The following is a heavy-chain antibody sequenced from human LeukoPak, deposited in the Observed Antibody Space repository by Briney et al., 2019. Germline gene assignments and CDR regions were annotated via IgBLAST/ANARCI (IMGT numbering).Heavy chain of an antibody. J-gene: IGHJ3*02. CDR2: ISYGGSNK. CDR1: GFTFSSYA. D-gene: IGHD3-22*01. CDR3: ARESSSVAFDI. Sequence: GRSLRLSCAASGFTFSSYAMHWVRQAPGKGLEWVAVISYGGSNKYYADSVKGRFTISRDNSKNTLYLQMDSLRAEDTAVYYCARESSSVAFDIWGQGTMVTVSS. V-gene: IGHV3-30-3*01.